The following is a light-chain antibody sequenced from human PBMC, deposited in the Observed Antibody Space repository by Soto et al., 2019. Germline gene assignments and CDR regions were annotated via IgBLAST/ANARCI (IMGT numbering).Light chain of an antibody. J-gene: IGKJ4*01. CDR2: DAS. CDR3: QHRTNGPLT. V-gene: IGKV3-11*01. CDR1: QSVNSF. Sequence: EIVLTQSPVNVSLSPGERATLSCRPSQSVNSFLAWYQQKPGQAPRLLIYDASKRATGIPARFSGSGSGTDFTLTISSLEPEDVAVYYCQHRTNGPLTFGGGTKV.